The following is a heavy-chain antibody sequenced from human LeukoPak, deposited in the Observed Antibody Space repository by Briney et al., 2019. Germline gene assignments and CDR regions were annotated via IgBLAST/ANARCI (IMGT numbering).Heavy chain of an antibody. D-gene: IGHD6-19*01. CDR2: ISGDGGST. V-gene: IGHV3-43*02. CDR1: GFTFDDYA. Sequence: GGSLRPSCAASGFTFDDYAMHWVRQAPGKGLEWVSLISGDGGSTYYADSAKGRFTISRDNSKNSLYLQMNSLRTEDTAFYYCAKDKVIAVAAHDGGYFDYWGQGTLVTVSS. J-gene: IGHJ4*02. CDR3: AKDKVIAVAAHDGGYFDY.